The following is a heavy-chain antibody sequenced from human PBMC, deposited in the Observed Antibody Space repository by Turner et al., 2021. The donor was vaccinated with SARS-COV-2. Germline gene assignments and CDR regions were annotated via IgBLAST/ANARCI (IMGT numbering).Heavy chain of an antibody. CDR1: GYTFTDYY. CDR2: IGPSSGGT. V-gene: IGHV1-2*02. Sequence: QVQLVQSGAEVKAPGASVKVSCKASGYTFTDYYIHWVRQAPGQGLEWMGWIGPSSGGTNYAQRFQGRITMTRDTSISTAYMELSSLRSEDTAVYYCASLYQGIAAAAISWFDPWGQGTLVTVSS. CDR3: ASLYQGIAAAAISWFDP. J-gene: IGHJ5*02. D-gene: IGHD6-13*01.